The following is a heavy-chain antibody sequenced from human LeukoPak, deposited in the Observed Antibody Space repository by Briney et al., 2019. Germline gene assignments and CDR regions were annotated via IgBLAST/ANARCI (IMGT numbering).Heavy chain of an antibody. CDR1: GGSFSRYY. V-gene: IGHV4-59*01. CDR2: IYYSGST. CDR3: ARDFGGRDGYTGYWFFDL. J-gene: IGHJ2*01. Sequence: SETLSLTCNVSGGSFSRYYCRWVRQPAREGLEWIGYIYYSGSTNYKPSLKARVAMPVATSKDQFSLRLSSVSAADTAVYYCARDFGGRDGYTGYWFFDLWRRGTLVTVSS. D-gene: IGHD5-24*01.